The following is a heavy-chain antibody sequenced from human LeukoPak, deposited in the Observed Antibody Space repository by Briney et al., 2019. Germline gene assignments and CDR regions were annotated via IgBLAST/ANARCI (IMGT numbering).Heavy chain of an antibody. D-gene: IGHD2-21*01. V-gene: IGHV1-2*02. CDR2: FNPNSGDT. J-gene: IGHJ4*02. CDR1: EYTFTAYY. CDR3: ARAKIGSPVEFDF. Sequence: ASVKVSCKAYEYTFTAYYMHWMRQAPGQGLEWMVWFNPNSGDTNFAQKFQGRVTMTRDTSITTGYMELSRLTSDDTAIYYCARAKIGSPVEFDFWGQGTLVTVSS.